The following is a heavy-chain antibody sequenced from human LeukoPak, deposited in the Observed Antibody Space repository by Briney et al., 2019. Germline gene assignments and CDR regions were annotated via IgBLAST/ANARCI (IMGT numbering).Heavy chain of an antibody. D-gene: IGHD3-16*01. V-gene: IGHV4-4*07. CDR3: ASRRIMITFGGVTAAYFDP. CDR2: IYTSGST. CDR1: GGSISSYY. Sequence: SETLSLTCTVSGGSISSYYWSWIRQPAGKGLEWIGRIYTSGSTNYNPSLKSRVTMSVDTSKNQFSLKLSSVTAADTAVYYCASRRIMITFGGVTAAYFDPWGQGTLVTVS. J-gene: IGHJ5*02.